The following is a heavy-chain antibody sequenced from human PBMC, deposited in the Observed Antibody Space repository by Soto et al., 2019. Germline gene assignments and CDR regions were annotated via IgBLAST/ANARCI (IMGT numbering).Heavy chain of an antibody. V-gene: IGHV1-69*13. Sequence: SVKVSCKASGGTFSSYAISWVRQAPGQGLEWMGGIIPIFGTANYAQKFQGRVTITADESTSTAYMELSSLRSEETAVYYCARDNSHGSGEYSYYGMDVWGQGTTVTVSS. D-gene: IGHD3-10*01. CDR1: GGTFSSYA. CDR2: IIPIFGTA. CDR3: ARDNSHGSGEYSYYGMDV. J-gene: IGHJ6*02.